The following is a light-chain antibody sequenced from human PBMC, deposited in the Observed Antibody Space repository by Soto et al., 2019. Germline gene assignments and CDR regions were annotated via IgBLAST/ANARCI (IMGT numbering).Light chain of an antibody. CDR2: DVS. CDR1: QSVTSF. CDR3: HQRSNWPLT. V-gene: IGKV3-11*01. J-gene: IGKJ4*01. Sequence: EIVLTQSPVTLSWSPGERATLSCRASQSVTSFLAWYQQKPGQAPRLLIYDVSHRATGIPARFSGSGSGTEFSLTISRLEPEDFAVYYCHQRSNWPLTFGGGTKVEIK.